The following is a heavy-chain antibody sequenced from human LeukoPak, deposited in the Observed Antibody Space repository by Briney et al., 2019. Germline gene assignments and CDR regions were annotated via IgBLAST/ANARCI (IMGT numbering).Heavy chain of an antibody. CDR3: ARVGPSGYYYGMDV. Sequence: ASVNVSCKASRGTFSSYAISWVRQAPGQGLEWMGGIIPIFGTANYAQKFQGRVTITADESTSTAYMELSSLRSEDTAVYYCARVGPSGYYYGMDVWGQGTTVTVSS. V-gene: IGHV1-69*13. J-gene: IGHJ6*02. CDR2: IIPIFGTA. CDR1: RGTFSSYA.